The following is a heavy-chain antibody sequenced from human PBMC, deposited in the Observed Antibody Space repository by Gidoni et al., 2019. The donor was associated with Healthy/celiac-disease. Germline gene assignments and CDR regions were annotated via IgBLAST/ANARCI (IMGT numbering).Heavy chain of an antibody. V-gene: IGHV4-30-2*05. CDR3: ARVKLTGDWYFDL. CDR2: ST. D-gene: IGHD7-27*01. J-gene: IGHJ2*01. Sequence: STYYNPSLKSRVTISVDTSKNQFSLKLSSVTAADTAVYYCARVKLTGDWYFDLWGRGTLVTVSS.